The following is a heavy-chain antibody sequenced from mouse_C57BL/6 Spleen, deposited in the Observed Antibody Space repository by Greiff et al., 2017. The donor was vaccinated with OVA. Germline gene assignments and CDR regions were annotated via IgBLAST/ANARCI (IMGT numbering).Heavy chain of an antibody. J-gene: IGHJ4*01. CDR2: ISYDGSN. CDR1: GYSITSGYY. D-gene: IGHD2-4*01. V-gene: IGHV3-6*01. Sequence: EVKLQESGPGLVKPSQSLSLTCSVTGYSITSGYYWNWIRQFPGNKLEWMGYISYDGSNNYNPSLKNRISITRDTSKNQFFLKVNSVTTEDTATYYCARLYDYDDYYAMDYWGQGTSVTVSS. CDR3: ARLYDYDDYYAMDY.